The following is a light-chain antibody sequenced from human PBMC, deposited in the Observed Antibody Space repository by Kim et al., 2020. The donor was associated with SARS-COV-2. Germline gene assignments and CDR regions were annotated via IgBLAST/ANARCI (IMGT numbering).Light chain of an antibody. Sequence: GQNIQSTLQRKRLRNYVANRDQQKPRPAPLPVIFGKNNRPSGIPDRFSGSNSGNTASLTITGAQAEDEADYYCKSRDTSDDHLGVFGGGTQLTVL. CDR1: LRNYV. CDR2: GKN. V-gene: IGLV3-19*01. CDR3: KSRDTSDDHLGV. J-gene: IGLJ3*02.